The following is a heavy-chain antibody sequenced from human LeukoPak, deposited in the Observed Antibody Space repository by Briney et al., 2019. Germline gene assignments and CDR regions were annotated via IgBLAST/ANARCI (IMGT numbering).Heavy chain of an antibody. CDR1: GFTFSSYG. Sequence: PGGSLRLSCAASGFTFSSYGMSWVRQAPGKGLEWVSAISGSGGSTYYADSVKGRFTISRDNSKNTLYLQMNSLRSEDTAVYYCARDFVQWNDILTGSDPWGQGTLVTVSS. V-gene: IGHV3-23*01. J-gene: IGHJ5*02. CDR3: ARDFVQWNDILTGSDP. D-gene: IGHD3-9*01. CDR2: ISGSGGST.